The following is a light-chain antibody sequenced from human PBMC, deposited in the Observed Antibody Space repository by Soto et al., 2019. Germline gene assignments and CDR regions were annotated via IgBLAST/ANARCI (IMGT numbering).Light chain of an antibody. CDR2: DHD. CDR3: GAWDSSLSAWL. Sequence: QAVLTQPPSVSAAPGQKVTISCSGSSSNIGDNHVSWYQQFPGTAPKLLIYDHDNRPSGIPDRVSASKSGTSASLAITGLQPGDEADYYCGAWDSSLSAWLFGGGTKVTVL. CDR1: SSNIGDNH. J-gene: IGLJ3*02. V-gene: IGLV1-51*01.